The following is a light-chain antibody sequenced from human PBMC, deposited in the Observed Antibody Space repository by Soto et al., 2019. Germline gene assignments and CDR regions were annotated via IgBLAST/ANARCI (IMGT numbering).Light chain of an antibody. CDR2: DAT. V-gene: IGKV1-39*01. CDR3: QQRYNWPPIT. CDR1: QTIKTY. J-gene: IGKJ5*01. Sequence: DIQMTQSPSSLSASVGDRVTITCRASQTIKTYLNWYQHKPGKAPNLLIHDATTLQTGVPSRFSGSGSGTDFTLTISSLEPEDFAVYYCQQRYNWPPITFGQGTRLEIK.